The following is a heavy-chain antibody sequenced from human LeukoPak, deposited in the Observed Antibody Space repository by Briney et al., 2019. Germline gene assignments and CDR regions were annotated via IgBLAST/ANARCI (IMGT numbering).Heavy chain of an antibody. CDR1: GFTFSSYA. CDR3: AIQPEYSSSSFDY. J-gene: IGHJ4*02. V-gene: IGHV3-23*01. D-gene: IGHD6-6*01. Sequence: GGSLRLSCAASGFTFSSYAMSWVRQAPGKGLEWVSAIGGSGGSTYYADSVKGRFTISRDNSKNTLYLQMNSLRAEDTAVYYCAIQPEYSSSSFDYWGQGTLVTVSS. CDR2: IGGSGGST.